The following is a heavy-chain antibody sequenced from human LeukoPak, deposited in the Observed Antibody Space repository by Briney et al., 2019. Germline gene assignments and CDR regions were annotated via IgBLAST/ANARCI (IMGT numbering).Heavy chain of an antibody. CDR2: IYYSGSA. D-gene: IGHD4-17*01. CDR3: ARLQTTVTFFDY. J-gene: IGHJ4*02. Sequence: SETLSLTRTVSGGSINSYYWSWIRQPPGKGLEWIGYIYYSGSAIYNPSLKSRVTISVDTSKNQFSLRLNSVTAADTAVYYCARLQTTVTFFDYWGQGTLVTVSS. V-gene: IGHV4-59*08. CDR1: GGSINSYY.